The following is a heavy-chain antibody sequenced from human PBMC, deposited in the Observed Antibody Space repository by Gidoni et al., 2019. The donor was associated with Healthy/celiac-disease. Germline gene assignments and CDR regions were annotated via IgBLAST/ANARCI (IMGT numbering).Heavy chain of an antibody. Sequence: QVQLQESGPGLVKPSQTLSLTCTVSGGSISSGGYYWSWIRQHPGKGLEWIGYIYYSGSTYYNPSLKSRVTISVDTSKNQFSLKLSSVTAADTAVYYCARGEYCSGGSCYPFDYWGQGTLVTVSS. CDR3: ARGEYCSGGSCYPFDY. D-gene: IGHD2-15*01. V-gene: IGHV4-31*03. CDR1: GGSISSGGYY. CDR2: IYYSGST. J-gene: IGHJ4*02.